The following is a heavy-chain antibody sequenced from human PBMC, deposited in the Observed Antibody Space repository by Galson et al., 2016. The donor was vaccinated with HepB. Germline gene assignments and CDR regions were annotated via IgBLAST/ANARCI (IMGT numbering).Heavy chain of an antibody. J-gene: IGHJ5*02. CDR3: ARLRGYNRAWWRIDH. CDR1: GGPISGYH. CDR2: IHSSGST. D-gene: IGHD6-19*01. Sequence: ETLSLTCTVSGGPISGYHWSWIRQPPGKGLEWIGCIHSSGSTKYDPSLKGRVTISIDTSKSEFSLRLRSVTAADTAVYYCARLRGYNRAWWRIDHWGRGTLASVSS. V-gene: IGHV4-4*09.